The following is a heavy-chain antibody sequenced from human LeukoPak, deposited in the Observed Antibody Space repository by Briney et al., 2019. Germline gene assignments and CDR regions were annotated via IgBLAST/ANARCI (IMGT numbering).Heavy chain of an antibody. CDR1: EFTFSSYA. D-gene: IGHD3-22*01. CDR3: AKESFGDSSGSDAFDI. J-gene: IGHJ3*02. V-gene: IGHV3-30*02. Sequence: GGSLRLSCAASEFTFSSYAMHWVRQAPDKGLEWVAFIRYDGSNTYYADSVKGRFTISRDKAKNSLYLQMNSLRAEDTALYYCAKESFGDSSGSDAFDIWGQGTMVTVSS. CDR2: IRYDGSNT.